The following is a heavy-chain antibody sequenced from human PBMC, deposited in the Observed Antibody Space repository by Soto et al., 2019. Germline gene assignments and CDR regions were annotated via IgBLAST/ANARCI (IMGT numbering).Heavy chain of an antibody. Sequence: EVQLVESGGGLVQPGESLRLSCAASGFTFSGSAMHWVRQAPGKGLEWGGRIRSKPNNYATAYAASVKGRFSISRDDSKNTSYVQVNGLKTEDTAVYYCSGGQNDYNYYSYYPMDVWGRGTTVTVSS. CDR2: IRSKPNNYAT. CDR1: GFTFSGSA. CDR3: SGGQNDYNYYSYYPMDV. V-gene: IGHV3-73*02. D-gene: IGHD4-4*01. J-gene: IGHJ6*02.